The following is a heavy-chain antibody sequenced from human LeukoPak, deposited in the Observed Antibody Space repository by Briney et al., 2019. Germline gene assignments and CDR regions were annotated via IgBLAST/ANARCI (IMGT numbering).Heavy chain of an antibody. CDR2: ISYDGSNK. CDR1: GFTFSSYA. Sequence: GGSLRLSCAASGFTFSSYAMHWVRQAPGKGLEWVAVISYDGSNKYYADSVKGRFTISRDNSKNTLYLQMNSLRAEDTAVYYCARGVIQGWFDPWGQGTLVTVSS. J-gene: IGHJ5*02. D-gene: IGHD3-16*02. CDR3: ARGVIQGWFDP. V-gene: IGHV3-30*04.